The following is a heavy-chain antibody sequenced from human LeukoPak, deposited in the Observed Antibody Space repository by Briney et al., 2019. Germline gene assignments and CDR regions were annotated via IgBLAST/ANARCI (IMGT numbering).Heavy chain of an antibody. D-gene: IGHD6-19*01. CDR2: ISSSSSTI. J-gene: IGHJ4*02. V-gene: IGHV3-48*01. CDR1: GFTFSSYS. CDR3: ARVLYSSGWYGDHY. Sequence: GGSLRLSRAASGFTFSSYSMNWVRQAPGKGLEWVSYISSSSSTIYYADSVKGRFTVSRDNAKNSLYLQMNSLRAEDTAVYYCARVLYSSGWYGDHYWGQGTLVTVSS.